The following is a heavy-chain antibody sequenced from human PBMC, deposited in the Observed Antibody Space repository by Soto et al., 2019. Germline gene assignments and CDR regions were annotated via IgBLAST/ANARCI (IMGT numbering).Heavy chain of an antibody. D-gene: IGHD2-2*01. CDR3: ARVGCSSTSCRIIYYYYYMDV. J-gene: IGHJ6*03. V-gene: IGHV1-18*01. Sequence: ASVKVSCKASGYTFTSYGISWVRQAPGQGLEWMGWISAYNGNTNYAQKLQGRVTMTTDTSTSTAYMELRSLRSDDTAVYYCARVGCSSTSCRIIYYYYYMDVWGKGTTVTVSS. CDR2: ISAYNGNT. CDR1: GYTFTSYG.